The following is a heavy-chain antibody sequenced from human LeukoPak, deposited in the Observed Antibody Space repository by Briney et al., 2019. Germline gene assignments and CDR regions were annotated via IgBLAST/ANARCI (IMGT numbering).Heavy chain of an antibody. CDR2: IKPDSGAT. CDR1: GYTFTGHY. J-gene: IGHJ4*02. D-gene: IGHD5-18*01. CDR3: ARPEYRYGYILDY. Sequence: GASVKDSCKASGYTFTGHYIHWVRQAPGQGLEWMGWIKPDSGATNYAQKFQGRVTMTRDTSISTAHMELNRLTSDDTAVYYCARPEYRYGYILDYWGQGTLVTVSS. V-gene: IGHV1-2*02.